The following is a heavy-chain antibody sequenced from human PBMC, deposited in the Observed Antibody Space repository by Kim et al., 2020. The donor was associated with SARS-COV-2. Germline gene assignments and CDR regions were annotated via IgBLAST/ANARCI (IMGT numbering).Heavy chain of an antibody. Sequence: SVKVSCKASGGTFSSYAISWVRQAPGQGLEWMGGIIPIFGTANYAQKFQGRVTITADESTSTAYMELISLRSEDTAVYYCAREGDYYDSSGYLMDVWGQGTTVTVSS. V-gene: IGHV1-69*13. J-gene: IGHJ6*02. CDR1: GGTFSSYA. D-gene: IGHD3-22*01. CDR3: AREGDYYDSSGYLMDV. CDR2: IIPIFGTA.